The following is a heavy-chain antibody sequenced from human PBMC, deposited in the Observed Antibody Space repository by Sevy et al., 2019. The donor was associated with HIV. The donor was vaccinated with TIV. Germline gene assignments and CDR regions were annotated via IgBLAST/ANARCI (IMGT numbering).Heavy chain of an antibody. Sequence: GGSLRLSCAASGLTFSDYYMSWIRQAPGKGLEWVSYISSSSSYTNYADSVKGRFTISRDNAKNSLYLQMNSLRAEDTAVYYCARDAYYYGSGSYPDYWGQGTLVTVSS. D-gene: IGHD3-10*01. V-gene: IGHV3-11*06. CDR1: GLTFSDYY. CDR2: ISSSSSYT. J-gene: IGHJ4*02. CDR3: ARDAYYYGSGSYPDY.